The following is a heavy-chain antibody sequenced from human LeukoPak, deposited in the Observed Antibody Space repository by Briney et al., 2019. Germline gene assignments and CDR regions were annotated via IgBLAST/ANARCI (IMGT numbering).Heavy chain of an antibody. J-gene: IGHJ4*02. CDR1: GLTFTTYW. CDR2: IKQDGSEK. V-gene: IGHV3-7*01. CDR3: ARDRSITIFGVVVS. D-gene: IGHD3-3*01. Sequence: GGSLRLSCAASGLTFTTYWMSWFRQAPGKGLEWVATIKQDGSEKYYMDSVKGRFTISRDNAKNSLYLQMNSLRAEDTAVYYCARDRSITIFGVVVSWGQGTLVTVSS.